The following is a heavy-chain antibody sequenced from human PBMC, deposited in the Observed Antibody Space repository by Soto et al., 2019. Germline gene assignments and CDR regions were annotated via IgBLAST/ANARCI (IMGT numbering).Heavy chain of an antibody. Sequence: QVQLQESGPGVLKPSETLSLTCTVSGGSITSSYWSWIRQPPGKGLEWIAYVYYSGTTNYNPSLESRVTILIDTSKNQFSLRLTSVTAADTAVYHCARSVMHQWLVHDAFDIWGQGTLVTVSS. V-gene: IGHV4-59*01. CDR3: ARSVMHQWLVHDAFDI. J-gene: IGHJ3*02. CDR2: VYYSGTT. D-gene: IGHD6-19*01. CDR1: GGSITSSY.